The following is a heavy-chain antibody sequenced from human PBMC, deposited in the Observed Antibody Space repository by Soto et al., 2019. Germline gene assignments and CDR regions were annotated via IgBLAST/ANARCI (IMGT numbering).Heavy chain of an antibody. J-gene: IGHJ5*02. D-gene: IGHD6-13*01. CDR3: ARDFTDSWQPWFDP. V-gene: IGHV3-33*01. CDR1: GFTFSNYG. CDR2: IWYDGSNK. Sequence: QVQLVESGGGVVQPGRSLRLSCAASGFTFSNYGMHWVHQAPGKGLEWVAVIWYDGSNKYYADSVKGRFTISRDNSKNTLYLQMDSLRAEDTAVYYCARDFTDSWQPWFDPWGQGTLVTVSS.